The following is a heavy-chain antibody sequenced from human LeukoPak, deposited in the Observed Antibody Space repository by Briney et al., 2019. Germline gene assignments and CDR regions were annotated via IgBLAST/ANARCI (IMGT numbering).Heavy chain of an antibody. D-gene: IGHD3-22*01. CDR3: ARDFGMGSGSAGFDY. Sequence: SVSASCTASGYTFTNYAINGVRQAPGQGLEGMGWISTYNGNTNYAQKLQDRVTTTTDTSTSTAYMELRSLRSDDTAVYYCARDFGMGSGSAGFDYWGQGTLVTVSS. J-gene: IGHJ4*02. CDR2: ISTYNGNT. V-gene: IGHV1-18*01. CDR1: GYTFTNYA.